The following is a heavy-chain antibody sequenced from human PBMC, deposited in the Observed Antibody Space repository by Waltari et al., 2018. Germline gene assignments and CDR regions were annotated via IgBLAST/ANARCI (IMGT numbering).Heavy chain of an antibody. CDR1: GYSFTSYD. Sequence: QEQLVQSEAEVKTPGAAVKVSCTASGYSFTSYDINGVRQAPGQGLEWMAWMNPNSGDTEYAHKFQGRVTVTTNPSMSTAYMELSSLRTDDTAVYFCARAVGGAARGYFGMDVWGHGTTVTVSS. V-gene: IGHV1-8*01. D-gene: IGHD1-26*01. CDR2: MNPNSGDT. CDR3: ARAVGGAARGYFGMDV. J-gene: IGHJ6*02.